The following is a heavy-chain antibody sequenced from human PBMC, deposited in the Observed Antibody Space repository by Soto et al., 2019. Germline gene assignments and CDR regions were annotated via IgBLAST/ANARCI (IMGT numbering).Heavy chain of an antibody. Sequence: GGSLRLSCAASGFTFSSYAMSWVLQAPGKGLEWVSAISGSGGSTYYADSVKGRFTISRDNSKNTLYLQMNSLRAEDTAVYYCAKGGSHYDILTGYYIFDYWGQGTLVTVSS. J-gene: IGHJ4*02. CDR3: AKGGSHYDILTGYYIFDY. CDR1: GFTFSSYA. V-gene: IGHV3-23*01. D-gene: IGHD3-9*01. CDR2: ISGSGGST.